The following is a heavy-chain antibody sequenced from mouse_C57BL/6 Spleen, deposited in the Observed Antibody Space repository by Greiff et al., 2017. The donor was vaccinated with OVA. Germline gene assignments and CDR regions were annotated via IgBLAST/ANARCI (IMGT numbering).Heavy chain of an antibody. CDR2: IDPSDSET. CDR3: ARRDYGSSYGYFEV. CDR1: GYTFTSYW. Sequence: QVQLQQPGAELVRPGSSVKLSCKASGYTFTSYWMHWVKQRPIQGLEWIGNIDPSDSETHYNQKFKDKATLTVDKSSSTAYMQLSSLTSEDSAVYYCARRDYGSSYGYFEVWGTGTTVTVSS. V-gene: IGHV1-52*01. D-gene: IGHD1-1*01. J-gene: IGHJ1*03.